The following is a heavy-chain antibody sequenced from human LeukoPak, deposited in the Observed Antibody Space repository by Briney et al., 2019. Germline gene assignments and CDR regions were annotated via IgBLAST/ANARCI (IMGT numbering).Heavy chain of an antibody. Sequence: ASVKVSCKASGYTFTSYGINWVRQAPGQGLEWMGWMNPDSGNTGYAQKFQSGVTMTRNTSISTAYMELSSLRSEDSAVYYCARGPYCRSMSCPYWFDPWGQGTLVTVSS. J-gene: IGHJ5*02. CDR1: GYTFTSYG. CDR3: ARGPYCRSMSCPYWFDP. V-gene: IGHV1-8*01. CDR2: MNPDSGNT. D-gene: IGHD2-2*01.